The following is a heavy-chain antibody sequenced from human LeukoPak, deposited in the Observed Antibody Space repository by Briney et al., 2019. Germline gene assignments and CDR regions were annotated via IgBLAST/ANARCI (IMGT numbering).Heavy chain of an antibody. CDR3: ARAWEPGLYGMDV. CDR1: GYTCTGYY. J-gene: IGHJ6*02. V-gene: IGHV1-2*04. D-gene: IGHD1-26*01. CDR2: INPNSGGT. Sequence: ASVKVSCKASGYTCTGYYMHWVRQATGQGLEWMGWINPNSGGTNYAQKLQGWVTMTRDTSISTAYMELSRLRSDDTAVYYCARAWEPGLYGMDVWGQGTTVTVSS.